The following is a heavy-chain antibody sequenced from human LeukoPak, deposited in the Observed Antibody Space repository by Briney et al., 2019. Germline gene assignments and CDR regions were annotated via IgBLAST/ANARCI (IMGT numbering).Heavy chain of an antibody. CDR3: ARVGYQLLVPYYYYYMYV. Sequence: SSESLSLTCTVSGGSISSHYWSWIRQPPGKGLEWIGYIYYSGSTNYNPSLKSRVTISVDTSKNQFSLKLSSVTAAYTAVYYCARVGYQLLVPYYYYYMYVWAKGTTVTVSS. CDR2: IYYSGST. D-gene: IGHD2-2*01. CDR1: GGSISSHY. J-gene: IGHJ6*03. V-gene: IGHV4-59*11.